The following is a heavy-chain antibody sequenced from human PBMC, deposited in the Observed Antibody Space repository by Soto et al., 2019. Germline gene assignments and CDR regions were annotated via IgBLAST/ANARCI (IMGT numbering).Heavy chain of an antibody. D-gene: IGHD3-16*01. J-gene: IGHJ3*02. CDR3: ARGRDYIRAFDI. CDR1: GFTFSSYA. V-gene: IGHV3-23*01. CDR2: ISGSGGST. Sequence: GRSRRLPCAPSGFTFSSYAMNLVRQAPGKGLEWVSAISGSGGSTYYADSVKGRFTISRDNSKNTLYLQMNSLRAEDTAVYYCARGRDYIRAFDIWGQGTMVTVSS.